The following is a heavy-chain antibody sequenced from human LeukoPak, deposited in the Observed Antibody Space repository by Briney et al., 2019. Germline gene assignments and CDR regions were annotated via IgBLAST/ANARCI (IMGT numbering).Heavy chain of an antibody. CDR1: GGSISSYY. V-gene: IGHV4-4*09. CDR2: IYTSGST. CDR3: ARSASSSGYYLWDY. J-gene: IGHJ4*02. D-gene: IGHD3-22*01. Sequence: SETLSLTCTVSGGSISSYYWSWIRQPPGKGLEWIGYIYTSGSTNYNPSLKSRVTISVDTSKNQFSLKLSSVTAADMAVYYCARSASSSGYYLWDYWGQGTLVTVSS.